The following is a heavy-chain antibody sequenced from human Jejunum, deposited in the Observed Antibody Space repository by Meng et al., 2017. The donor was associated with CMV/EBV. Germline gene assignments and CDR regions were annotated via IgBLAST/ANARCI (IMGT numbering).Heavy chain of an antibody. V-gene: IGHV4-4*07. CDR3: ARESGSYYWFDP. J-gene: IGHJ5*02. D-gene: IGHD1-26*01. CDR2: IYTSGST. Sequence: QVLVQESGPGLVKSSETLSLTCFVSAGPISGYYWSWIRQPAGKGLEWIGRIYTSGSTHYNPSLKSRLTMSVDLAKNQISLKLSSVTAADTAVYYCARESGSYYWFDPWGQGTLVIVSS. CDR1: AGPISGYY.